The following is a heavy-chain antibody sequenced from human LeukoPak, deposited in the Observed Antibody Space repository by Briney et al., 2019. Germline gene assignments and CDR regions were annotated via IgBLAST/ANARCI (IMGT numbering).Heavy chain of an antibody. V-gene: IGHV4-59*01. CDR2: IYYSGST. D-gene: IGHD7-27*01. J-gene: IGHJ3*02. Sequence: SETLSLTCTVSGGSISSYYWSWIRQPPGKGLEWIGYIYYSGSTNYNPSLKSRVTISVDTSKNQFSLKLSSVTAADTAVYYCARGANWGSDAFDIWGQGTMVTVSS. CDR3: ARGANWGSDAFDI. CDR1: GGSISSYY.